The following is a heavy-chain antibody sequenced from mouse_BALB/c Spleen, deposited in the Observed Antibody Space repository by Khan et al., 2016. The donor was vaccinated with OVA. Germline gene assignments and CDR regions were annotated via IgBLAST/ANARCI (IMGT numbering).Heavy chain of an antibody. J-gene: IGHJ3*01. CDR2: IIYPGYT. D-gene: IGHD2-14*01. V-gene: IGHV3-8*02. Sequence: EVQLQESGPSLVKPSQTLSLTCSVTGDSITTGYWNWIRKFPGNKLEYMGYIIYPGYTYYNPSLKSRISITRHTSNNQYYLQLNSVTDEDTATYYCARSTYRYAFVYWGQGTLVTVSA. CDR3: ARSTYRYAFVY. CDR1: GDSITTGY.